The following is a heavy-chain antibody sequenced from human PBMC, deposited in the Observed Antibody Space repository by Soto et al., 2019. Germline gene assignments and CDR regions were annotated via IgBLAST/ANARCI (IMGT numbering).Heavy chain of an antibody. D-gene: IGHD5-12*01. J-gene: IGHJ3*02. V-gene: IGHV4-34*01. CDR3: ARWLRLIPDDAFDI. CDR2: INHSGST. Sequence: SETLSLTCAVYGGSFSGYYWSWIRQPPGKGLEWIGEINHSGSTNYNPSLKSRVTISVDTPKNQFSPKLSSVTAADTAVYYCARWLRLIPDDAFDIWGQGTMVTVSS. CDR1: GGSFSGYY.